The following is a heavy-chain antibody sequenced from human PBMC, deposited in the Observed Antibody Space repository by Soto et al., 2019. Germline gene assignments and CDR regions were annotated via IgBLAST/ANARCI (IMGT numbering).Heavy chain of an antibody. J-gene: IGHJ4*02. V-gene: IGHV1-24*01. D-gene: IGHD2-2*01. CDR1: GYTLTELS. CDR2: FDPEDGET. Sequence: ASVKVSCKVSGYTLTELSMRWVRQAPGKGLEWMGGFDPEDGETIYAQKFQGRVTMTTDTSTSTAYMELRSLRSDDTAVYCCARVGLIVVVPAAMDYWGQGTLVTSPQ. CDR3: ARVGLIVVVPAAMDY.